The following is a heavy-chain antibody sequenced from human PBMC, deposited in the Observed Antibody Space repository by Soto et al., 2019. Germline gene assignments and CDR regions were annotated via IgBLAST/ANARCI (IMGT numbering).Heavy chain of an antibody. J-gene: IGHJ4*02. V-gene: IGHV3-7*03. CDR3: ARENWGSYDY. Sequence: QPGGSLRLSCVASRFTFSYYWMTWVRQAPGKGLEWVATLDQFGTQTFYVDSVKGRFTISRDNARNSLYLQMNSLRPEDTAFYYCARENWGSYDYWGQGSLVTVSS. CDR2: LDQFGTQT. CDR1: RFTFSYYW. D-gene: IGHD7-27*01.